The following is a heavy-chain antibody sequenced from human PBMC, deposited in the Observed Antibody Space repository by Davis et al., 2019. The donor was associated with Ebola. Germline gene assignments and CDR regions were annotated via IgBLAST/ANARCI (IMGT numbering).Heavy chain of an antibody. Sequence: SETLSLTCDVSGVSGDSIPNFYWSWIRQPPGKGLEWIGDTYNNGAANYNPSLRGRVTTSVDTSKKQFSLKLTSVTVADTAVYYCARRLALWGHADYWGQGILVVVSS. CDR1: GDSIPNFY. D-gene: IGHD3-10*01. CDR2: TYNNGAA. V-gene: IGHV4-59*01. CDR3: ARRLALWGHADY. J-gene: IGHJ4*02.